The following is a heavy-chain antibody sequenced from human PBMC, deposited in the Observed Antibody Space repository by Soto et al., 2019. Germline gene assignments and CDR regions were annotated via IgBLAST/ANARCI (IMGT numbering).Heavy chain of an antibody. D-gene: IGHD6-19*01. CDR1: GDSVSSNSAA. CDR2: TYYRSKWYN. CDR3: ARDTYSSGWYDDNWFEP. V-gene: IGHV6-1*01. J-gene: IGHJ5*02. Sequence: PSQTLSLTCAISGDSVSSNSAAWNWIRQSPSRGLDWLGRTYYRSKWYNDYAVSVKSRITINTDTSKNQFSLQLNSVTPEDTAVYYCARDTYSSGWYDDNWFEPWGQGTLVTVSS.